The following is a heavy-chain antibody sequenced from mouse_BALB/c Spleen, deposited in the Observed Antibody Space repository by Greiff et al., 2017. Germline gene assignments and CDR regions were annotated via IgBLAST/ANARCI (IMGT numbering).Heavy chain of an antibody. CDR3: TRYDGYYDYLDY. V-gene: IGHV1S81*02. CDR2: INPSNGGT. J-gene: IGHJ2*01. CDR1: GYTFTSYY. D-gene: IGHD2-3*01. Sequence: QVQLQQSGAELVKPGASVKLSCKASGYTFTSYYMYWVKQRPGQGLEWIGEINPSNGGTNFNEKFKSKATLTVDKSSSTAYMQLSSLTSEDSAVYYCTRYDGYYDYLDYWGQGTTLTVSS.